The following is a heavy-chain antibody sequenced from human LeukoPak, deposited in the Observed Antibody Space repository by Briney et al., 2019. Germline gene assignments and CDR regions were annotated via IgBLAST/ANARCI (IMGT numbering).Heavy chain of an antibody. D-gene: IGHD6-19*01. V-gene: IGHV4-59*01. Sequence: PSVTLSLTCSVSGGSISSSYWSWIRQAPGKGPEWIGYIFYTGSNDYSPSLKSRVTISVDTSKNQFSLRVNSVTAADTAVYYCARAIYSRAWYASDIWGQGTVVTVSA. J-gene: IGHJ3*02. CDR1: GGSISSSY. CDR3: ARAIYSRAWYASDI. CDR2: IFYTGSN.